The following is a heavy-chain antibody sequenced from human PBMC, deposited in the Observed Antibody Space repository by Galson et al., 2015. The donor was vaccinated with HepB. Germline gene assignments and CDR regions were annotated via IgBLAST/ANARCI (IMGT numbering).Heavy chain of an antibody. CDR1: GFTFSSYS. CDR3: ARYNTVTPSFEY. Sequence: SLRLSCAASGFTFSSYSMNWVRQAPGKGLEWVSSISSSSSYIYYADSVKGRFTISRDNAKNSLYLQMNSLRAEDTAVFYCARYNTVTPSFEYWGQGTLVTVSS. V-gene: IGHV3-21*01. CDR2: ISSSSSYI. J-gene: IGHJ4*02. D-gene: IGHD4-17*01.